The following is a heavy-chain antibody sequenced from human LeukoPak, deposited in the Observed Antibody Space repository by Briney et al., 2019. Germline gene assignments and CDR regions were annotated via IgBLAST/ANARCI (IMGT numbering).Heavy chain of an antibody. CDR3: AYRLASVGAGY. Sequence: GGSLRLSCAASGFTFSSYSMNWVRQAPGKGLVWVSRINSDGSSTSYADSVKGRFTISRDNAKNTLYLQMNSLRAEDTAVYYCAYRLASVGAGYWGQGTLVTVSS. D-gene: IGHD1-26*01. J-gene: IGHJ4*02. V-gene: IGHV3-74*01. CDR2: INSDGSST. CDR1: GFTFSSYS.